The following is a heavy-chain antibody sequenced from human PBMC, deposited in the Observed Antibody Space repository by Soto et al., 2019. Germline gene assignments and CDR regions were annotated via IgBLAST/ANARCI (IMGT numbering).Heavy chain of an antibody. CDR3: ARGHRRIAVAKRNNWFDP. CDR2: IYTSGST. CDR1: GGSISSYY. Sequence: SETLSLTCTVSGGSISSYYWSWIRQSAGRGLEWIGRIYTSGSTNYIPSLKSRVTMSVDTSKNQFSLKLSSVTAADTAVYYCARGHRRIAVAKRNNWFDPWGQGTLVTVSS. D-gene: IGHD6-19*01. J-gene: IGHJ5*02. V-gene: IGHV4-4*07.